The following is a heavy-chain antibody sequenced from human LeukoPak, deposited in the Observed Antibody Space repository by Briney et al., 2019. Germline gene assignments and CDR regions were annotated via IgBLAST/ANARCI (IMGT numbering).Heavy chain of an antibody. D-gene: IGHD1-1*01. CDR1: GYTFTDYY. CDR3: SRDSYNDYYFDY. J-gene: IGHJ4*02. V-gene: IGHV1-2*02. CDR2: INPNSGDT. Sequence: GASVKVSCKASGYTFTDYYMHWVRQAPGQGLEWMGWINPNSGDTKYAQKFQGRVTMARDTSINTAYMELNSLRSDDTAVYYCSRDSYNDYYFDYWGQGTLVTVSS.